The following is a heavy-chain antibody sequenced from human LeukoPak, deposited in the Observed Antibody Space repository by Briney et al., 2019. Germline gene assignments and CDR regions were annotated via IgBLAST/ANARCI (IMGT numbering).Heavy chain of an antibody. Sequence: ASVKASCKASGYTFTSYGITWVRQAPGQGLEWMGWISAYNGNTNYARKLQGRVTMTTDTSTTTAYMELRSLRSDDTAVYYCARACGGTCSYYYGMDVWGQGTTVTVSS. CDR2: ISAYNGNT. CDR1: GYTFTSYG. D-gene: IGHD2-15*01. CDR3: ARACGGTCSYYYGMDV. J-gene: IGHJ6*02. V-gene: IGHV1-18*01.